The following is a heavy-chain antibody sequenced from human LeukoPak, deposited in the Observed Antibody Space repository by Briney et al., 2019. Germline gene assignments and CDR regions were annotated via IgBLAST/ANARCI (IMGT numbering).Heavy chain of an antibody. V-gene: IGHV3-20*01. Sequence: PGGSLRLSCAASGFTFDDYGMSWVRQAPGKGLEWVSGINWNGGSTGYADSVKGRFTISRDNAKNSLYLQMSSLRAEDTALDHCARGSQPDDAFDIWGQGTMVTVSS. CDR2: INWNGGST. CDR1: GFTFDDYG. J-gene: IGHJ3*02. CDR3: ARGSQPDDAFDI. D-gene: IGHD1-14*01.